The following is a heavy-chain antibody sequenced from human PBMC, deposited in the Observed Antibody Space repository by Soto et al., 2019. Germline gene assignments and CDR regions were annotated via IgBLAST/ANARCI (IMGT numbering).Heavy chain of an antibody. Sequence: QVQLVQSGAEVKKPGASVKVSCKASGYTFTSYDINWVRQATGQGLEWMGWMNPNSGNTGYAQKFQGRVTMTRNTSISKADMELSSLRSEDTAVYYCARGLAGAATTFGAAYYWGHGNLVNVSA. CDR1: GYTFTSYD. CDR3: ARGLAGAATTFGAAYY. J-gene: IGHJ4*01. D-gene: IGHD1-26*01. CDR2: MNPNSGNT. V-gene: IGHV1-8*01.